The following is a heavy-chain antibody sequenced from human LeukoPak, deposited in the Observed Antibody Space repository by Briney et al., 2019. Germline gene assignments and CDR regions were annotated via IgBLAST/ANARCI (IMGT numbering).Heavy chain of an antibody. CDR3: ARDPIVKVVVNKADAFDI. Sequence: PGRSLRLSCAASGFTFSSYGMHWVRQAPGKGLEWLAVISYDGSNKYYADSVKGRFTISRDNSKNTLYLQMNSLRAEDTAVYYCARDPIVKVVVNKADAFDIWGQGTMVTVSS. D-gene: IGHD3-22*01. J-gene: IGHJ3*02. V-gene: IGHV3-30*04. CDR1: GFTFSSYG. CDR2: ISYDGSNK.